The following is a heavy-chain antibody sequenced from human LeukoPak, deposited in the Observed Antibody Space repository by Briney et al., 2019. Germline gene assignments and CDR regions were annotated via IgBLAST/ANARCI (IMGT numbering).Heavy chain of an antibody. CDR1: GGSISSYY. V-gene: IGHV4-59*01. J-gene: IGHJ4*02. CDR3: ARDAGYTYGSPFDY. CDR2: ISYSGST. Sequence: SGTLSLTCTVSGGSISSYYWSWIRQPPGKGLEWIGYISYSGSTNYNPSLKSRVTISVDTSKNQFSLKLSSVTAADTAVYYCARDAGYTYGSPFDYWGQGTLVTVSS. D-gene: IGHD5-18*01.